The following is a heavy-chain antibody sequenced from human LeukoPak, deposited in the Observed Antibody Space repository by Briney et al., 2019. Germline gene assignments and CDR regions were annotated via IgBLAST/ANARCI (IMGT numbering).Heavy chain of an antibody. J-gene: IGHJ4*02. D-gene: IGHD3-22*01. CDR3: ASGYFDSGGPPRYFDC. V-gene: IGHV4-39*01. CDR1: GGSRNSSSSY. CDR2: IYYSGSA. Sequence: SETLSLTCTVPGGSRNSSSSYWGWIRQPPGKGLEWIASIYYSGSAYYNLSLKSRIAISVDTSKNQFSLKLSSVTAADTAVYYCASGYFDSGGPPRYFDCWGQGTLVTVSS.